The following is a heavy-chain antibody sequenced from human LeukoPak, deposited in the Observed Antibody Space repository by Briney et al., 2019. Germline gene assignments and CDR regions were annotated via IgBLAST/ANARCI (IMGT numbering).Heavy chain of an antibody. V-gene: IGHV1-24*01. J-gene: IGHJ4*02. CDR3: ARVYYYDGHFDY. D-gene: IGHD3-22*01. CDR2: FDPEDGET. Sequence: ASVKVSCKVSGYTLTELSMHWVRQAPGKGLEWMGGFDPEDGETIYAQRFQGRVTMTEDTSTDTAYMELSSLRSEDTAVYYCARVYYYDGHFDYWGQGTLVTVSS. CDR1: GYTLTELS.